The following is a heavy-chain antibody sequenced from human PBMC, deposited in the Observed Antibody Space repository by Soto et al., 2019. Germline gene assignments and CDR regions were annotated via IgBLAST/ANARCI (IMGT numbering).Heavy chain of an antibody. Sequence: GASVEVSCKASGYTFTSYGMRWVRQAPGQGLEWMGWISAYNGNTNYAQKLQGRVTMTTDTSTSTAYMELRSLRSDDTAVYYCARGGDVNYYHGMDVWGQGTTVTVSS. V-gene: IGHV1-18*01. CDR3: ARGGDVNYYHGMDV. CDR1: GYTFTSYG. D-gene: IGHD5-12*01. CDR2: ISAYNGNT. J-gene: IGHJ6*02.